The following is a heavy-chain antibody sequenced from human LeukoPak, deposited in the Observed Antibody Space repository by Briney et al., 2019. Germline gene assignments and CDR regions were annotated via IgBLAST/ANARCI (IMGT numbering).Heavy chain of an antibody. D-gene: IGHD3-10*01. J-gene: IGHJ3*02. CDR3: AREQNVAMVRGVDDAFDI. CDR1: GFTFSTTW. Sequence: GGSLRLSCEGSGFTFSTTWMHWVRLAPGKGLVWVAHIESDGRSTTYADSVKGRFTISRDNSKNTLYLQMNSLRAEDTAVYYCAREQNVAMVRGVDDAFDIWGQGTMVTVSS. CDR2: IESDGRST. V-gene: IGHV3-74*03.